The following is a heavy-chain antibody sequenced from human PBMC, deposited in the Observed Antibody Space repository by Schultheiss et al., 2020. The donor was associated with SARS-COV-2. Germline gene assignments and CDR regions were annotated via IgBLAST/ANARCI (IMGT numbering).Heavy chain of an antibody. Sequence: GGSLRLSCAASGFTFSSYAMSWVRQAPGKGLEWVSVIYSGGSTYYADSVKGRFTISRDNSKNTLYLQMNSLRAEDTAVYYCARVRVSCFDYWGQGTLVTVSS. V-gene: IGHV3-66*02. J-gene: IGHJ4*02. CDR3: ARVRVSCFDY. CDR2: IYSGGST. CDR1: GFTFSSYA.